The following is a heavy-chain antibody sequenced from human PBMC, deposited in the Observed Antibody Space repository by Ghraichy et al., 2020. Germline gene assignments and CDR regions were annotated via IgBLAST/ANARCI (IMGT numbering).Heavy chain of an antibody. V-gene: IGHV3-48*01. CDR2: ISSSSGTI. J-gene: IGHJ4*02. D-gene: IGHD3-9*01. Sequence: GGSLRLSCAASGFTFSTYSMNWVRQAPGKGLEWVSYISSSSGTIYYADSVKGRFTISRDNAKNSLYLQMTSLRAEDTAVYYCAREGGDILTGYYKDYWGQGTLVTVSS. CDR3: AREGGDILTGYYKDY. CDR1: GFTFSTYS.